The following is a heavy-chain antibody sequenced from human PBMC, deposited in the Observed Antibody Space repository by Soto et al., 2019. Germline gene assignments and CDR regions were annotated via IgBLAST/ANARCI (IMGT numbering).Heavy chain of an antibody. CDR1: GYTFTSYG. J-gene: IGHJ4*02. CDR3: ARDLIVDCTNGVCFIRTSRPFDY. CDR2: ISAYNGKT. Sequence: QVQLVQSGAEVKKPGASVKVSCKASGYTFTSYGISWLRKAPGQGLEWMGWISAYNGKTNHAPKLQSRVTMTTDTSPSTAYMELMSLRSYDTAVYYCARDLIVDCTNGVCFIRTSRPFDYWGQGTLVTVSS. V-gene: IGHV1-18*01. D-gene: IGHD2-8*01.